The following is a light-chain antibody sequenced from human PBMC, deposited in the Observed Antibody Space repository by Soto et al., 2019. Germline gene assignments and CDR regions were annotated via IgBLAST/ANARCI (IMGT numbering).Light chain of an antibody. CDR1: SSNVGINN. V-gene: IGLV1-44*01. CDR3: AAWDDSVNGWA. CDR2: SDS. Sequence: QPVLTQPPSASGPPGQRVTMSCSGSSSNVGINNVNWYQQLPGTAPKLLIYSDSQRPSGVPDRFSGSKSGTSASLAISGLQSEDEADYYCAAWDDSVNGWAFGGGTKLTVL. J-gene: IGLJ3*02.